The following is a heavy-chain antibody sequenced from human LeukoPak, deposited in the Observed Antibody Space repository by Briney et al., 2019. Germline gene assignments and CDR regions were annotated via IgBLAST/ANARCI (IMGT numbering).Heavy chain of an antibody. CDR2: INHSGST. V-gene: IGHV4-34*01. CDR1: GGSFSGYY. CDR3: ARNGYCSGGSCKPKFDY. J-gene: IGHJ4*02. D-gene: IGHD2-15*01. Sequence: SETLSLTCAVYGGSFSGYYWSWIRQPPGKGLEWIGEINHSGSTYYNPSLKSRVTISVDTSKNQFSLKLSSVTAADTAVYYCARNGYCSGGSCKPKFDYWGQGTLVTVSS.